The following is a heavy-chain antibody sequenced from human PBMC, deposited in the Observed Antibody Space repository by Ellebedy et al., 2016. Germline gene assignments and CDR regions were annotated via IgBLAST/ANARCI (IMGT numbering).Heavy chain of an antibody. J-gene: IGHJ4*02. Sequence: ASVKVSXXASGYTFTSYGISWVRQAPGQGLEWMGWISAYNGNTNYAQKVQGRVTMTTDTSTSTAYMELRSLRSDDTAVYYCARYDSSGYSFDYWGQGTLVTVSS. CDR3: ARYDSSGYSFDY. D-gene: IGHD3-22*01. CDR2: ISAYNGNT. CDR1: GYTFTSYG. V-gene: IGHV1-18*01.